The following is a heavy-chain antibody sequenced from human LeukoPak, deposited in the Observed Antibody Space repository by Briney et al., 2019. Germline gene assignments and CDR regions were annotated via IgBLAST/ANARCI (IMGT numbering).Heavy chain of an antibody. CDR2: ISYDGSNK. CDR3: AKDFFYYYGSGSSARDYFDY. CDR1: GFTFSSYG. J-gene: IGHJ4*02. D-gene: IGHD3-10*01. V-gene: IGHV3-30*18. Sequence: GGSLRLSCAASGFTFSSYGMHWVRQAPGKGLEWVAVISYDGSNKYYADSVKGRFTISRDNSKNTLYLQMNSLRAEDTAVYYCAKDFFYYYGSGSSARDYFDYWGQGTLVTVSS.